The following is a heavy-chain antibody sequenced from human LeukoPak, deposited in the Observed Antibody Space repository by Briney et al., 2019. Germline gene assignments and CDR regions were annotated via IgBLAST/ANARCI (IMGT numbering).Heavy chain of an antibody. V-gene: IGHV4-34*01. D-gene: IGHD6-13*01. CDR2: INHSGST. J-gene: IGHJ5*02. CDR1: GGSFSGYY. Sequence: ASETLSLTCAVYGGSFSGYYWSWIRQPPGKGLEWIGEINHSGSTNYNPSLKSRVTISVDTSKNQFSLKLSSVTAADTAVHYCARGRIAGWPWGQGTLVTVSS. CDR3: ARGRIAGWP.